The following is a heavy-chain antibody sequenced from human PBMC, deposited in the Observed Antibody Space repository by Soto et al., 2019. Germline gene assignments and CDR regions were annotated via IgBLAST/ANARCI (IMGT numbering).Heavy chain of an antibody. Sequence: EVQLVESGGDLVQRGGSLRLSCIASGFTFNIYSMNWVRQAPGKGLEWFSYITSDTKTIKYADSVKGRFTISRDKAKNSVYLQMNSLRDEDTAVYYCARSVEGHFDYWGQGTVVTVSS. CDR1: GFTFNIYS. CDR3: ARSVEGHFDY. J-gene: IGHJ4*02. CDR2: ITSDTKTI. V-gene: IGHV3-48*02. D-gene: IGHD6-19*01.